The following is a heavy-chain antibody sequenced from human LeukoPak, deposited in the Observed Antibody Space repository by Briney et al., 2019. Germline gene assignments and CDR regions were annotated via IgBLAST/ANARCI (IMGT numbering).Heavy chain of an antibody. CDR2: ISAYNDNT. D-gene: IGHD1-14*01. J-gene: IGHJ2*01. CDR3: ARGPYPDGFSGNWYFDL. V-gene: IGHV1-18*03. Sequence: ASVKVSCKASGYTFTNYGITWVRQAPGQGLEWMGWISAYNDNTNYPQKLQGRVTMTTDTPTSTAYMELSSLRSEDMAVYYCARGPYPDGFSGNWYFDLWGRGALVTVSS. CDR1: GYTFTNYG.